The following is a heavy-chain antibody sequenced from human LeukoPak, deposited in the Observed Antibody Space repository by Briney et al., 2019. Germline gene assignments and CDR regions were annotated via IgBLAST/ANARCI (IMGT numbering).Heavy chain of an antibody. V-gene: IGHV4-38-2*02. CDR1: GYSISSGYY. CDR2: IYHSGST. J-gene: IGHJ3*02. D-gene: IGHD6-13*01. Sequence: SETLSLTCAVSGYSISSGYYWGWTRQPPGKGLEWIGSIYHSGSTYYNPSLKSRVTISVDTSKNQFSLKLSSVTAADTAVYYCAREGSSWYYAFDIWGQGTMVTVSS. CDR3: AREGSSWYYAFDI.